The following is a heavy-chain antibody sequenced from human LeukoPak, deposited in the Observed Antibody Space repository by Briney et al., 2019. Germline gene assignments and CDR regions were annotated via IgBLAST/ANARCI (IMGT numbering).Heavy chain of an antibody. Sequence: GGSLRLSCAASGFTFSYYAMHWVRQAPGEGLEYVSAISSDGGSTYYANSVKGRFTISRDNSKNMLYLQMGSLRAEDMAVYYCARWVSTSYDAFDIWGQGTMVTVSS. CDR2: ISSDGGST. CDR1: GFTFSYYA. CDR3: ARWVSTSYDAFDI. J-gene: IGHJ3*02. V-gene: IGHV3-64*01. D-gene: IGHD6-6*01.